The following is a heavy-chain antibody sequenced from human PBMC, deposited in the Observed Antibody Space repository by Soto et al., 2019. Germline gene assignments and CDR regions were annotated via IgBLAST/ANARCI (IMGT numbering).Heavy chain of an antibody. Sequence: KPSETLSLTCTVSGGSISSGGYYWSWIRQHPGKGLEWIGYIYYSGSTYYNPSLKSRVTISVDTSKNQFSLKLSSVTAADTAVYYCARHIAARPGGGKYYFDYWGQGTLVTVSS. CDR2: IYYSGST. CDR3: ARHIAARPGGGKYYFDY. CDR1: GGSISSGGYY. D-gene: IGHD6-6*01. J-gene: IGHJ4*02. V-gene: IGHV4-31*03.